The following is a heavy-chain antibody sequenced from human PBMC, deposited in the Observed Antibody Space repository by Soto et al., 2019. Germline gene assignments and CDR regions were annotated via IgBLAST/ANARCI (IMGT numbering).Heavy chain of an antibody. J-gene: IGHJ4*02. V-gene: IGHV3-64D*06. CDR3: VKDRWVDY. D-gene: IGHD6-13*01. CDR1: GFTFSSYA. Sequence: WGSLTLSCSVSGFTFSSYAMHWVRQAPGKGLEYVSSISSNGGSTYYADSVKGRFTISRDNSKKTLNLQMSSLTTEETAVYYCVKDRWVDYWGQGTLVTVSS. CDR2: ISSNGGST.